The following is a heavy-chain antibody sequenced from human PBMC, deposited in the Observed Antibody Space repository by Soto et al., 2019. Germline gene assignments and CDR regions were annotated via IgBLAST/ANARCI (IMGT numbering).Heavy chain of an antibody. CDR3: ARPINGFNEGDAFDI. D-gene: IGHD2-8*01. CDR1: GYTFTGYY. CDR2: INPNSGGT. Sequence: ASVKVSCKASGYTFTGYYMHWVRQAPGQGLEWMGWINPNSGGTNYAQKFQGWVTMTRDTSISTAYMELSRLRSDDTAVYYCARPINGFNEGDAFDIWGQGTMVTVSS. V-gene: IGHV1-2*04. J-gene: IGHJ3*02.